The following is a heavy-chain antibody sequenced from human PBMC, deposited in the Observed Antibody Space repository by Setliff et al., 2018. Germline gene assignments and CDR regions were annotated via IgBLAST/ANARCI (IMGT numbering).Heavy chain of an antibody. CDR2: ISGSGGST. J-gene: IGHJ4*02. CDR3: AKSIVEGSSGYYPPVDY. CDR1: GFTFSSYA. V-gene: IGHV3-23*01. Sequence: GGSLRLSCAASGFTFSSYAMSWVRQAPGKGLEWVSAISGSGGSTYYADSVKGRFTISRDNSKNTLYLQMNSLRAEDTAVYYCAKSIVEGSSGYYPPVDYWGRGTLVTVSS. D-gene: IGHD3-22*01.